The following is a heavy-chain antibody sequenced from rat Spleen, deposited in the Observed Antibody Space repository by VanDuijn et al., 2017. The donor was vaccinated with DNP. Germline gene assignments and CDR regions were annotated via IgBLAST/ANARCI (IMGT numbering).Heavy chain of an antibody. D-gene: IGHD4-3*01. CDR3: TSPVPSGHYVMDA. Sequence: EVQVVESGGGLVQPGRSLKLSCAASGFTFSDYNMAWVRQAPMKGLEWVATISYDGSSTYYRDSVKGRFTISRDNARSILYLQMDSLGSEDTATYYCTSPVPSGHYVMDAWGQGTSVTVSS. CDR1: GFTFSDYN. V-gene: IGHV5S10*01. CDR2: ISYDGSST. J-gene: IGHJ4*01.